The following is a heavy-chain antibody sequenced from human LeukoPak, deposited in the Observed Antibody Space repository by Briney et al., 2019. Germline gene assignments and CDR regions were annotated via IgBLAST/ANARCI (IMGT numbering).Heavy chain of an antibody. V-gene: IGHV4-34*01. Sequence: SETLSLTCAVYGGSLDIYYWMFVRQPPGKWLQWIGEITYRRSADYNPSLKNRVTILIDASQRQISLKLTSVTAADTAVYYCAGYGGDWNFDYWGQGGQGTLVTVSS. CDR3: AGYGGDWNFDYWGQ. CDR2: ITYRRSA. J-gene: IGHJ4*02. CDR1: GGSLDIYY. D-gene: IGHD2-21*01.